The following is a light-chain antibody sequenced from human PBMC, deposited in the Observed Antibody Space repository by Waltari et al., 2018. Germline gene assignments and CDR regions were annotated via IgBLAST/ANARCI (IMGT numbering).Light chain of an antibody. CDR3: CSYAGFSTVV. V-gene: IGLV2-23*02. CDR2: GVT. Sequence: QSALTQPASVSGSPGQSITISCTGTSSDIGSYNLVSWYQQHPGKAPKLMIYGVTTRPSGGSGRFSGSKSGIPAALTISGLQAEDEADYYCCSYAGFSTVVFGGGTKLTVL. CDR1: SSDIGSYNL. J-gene: IGLJ2*01.